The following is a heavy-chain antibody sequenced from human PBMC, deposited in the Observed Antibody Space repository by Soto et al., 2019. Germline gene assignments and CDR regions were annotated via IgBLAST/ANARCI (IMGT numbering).Heavy chain of an antibody. CDR2: INSDGSST. Sequence: EVQLVESGGGLVQRGGSLRLSCAASGFTFSRFWMHWVRQAPGMGLVWVSRINSDGSSTNYADSVKGRFTISRDNAKNTLYLNINSLRVEDTAGYNCAKTGVYCSGERCTHKEFYGMDVWGQGTTVTVSS. CDR3: AKTGVYCSGERCTHKEFYGMDV. CDR1: GFTFSRFW. V-gene: IGHV3-74*01. J-gene: IGHJ6*02. D-gene: IGHD2-15*01.